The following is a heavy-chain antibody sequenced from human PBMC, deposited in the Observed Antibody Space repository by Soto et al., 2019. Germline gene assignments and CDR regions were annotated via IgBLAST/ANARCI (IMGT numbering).Heavy chain of an antibody. CDR2: ISSSSSYI. CDR1: GFTFSSYS. J-gene: IGHJ6*02. D-gene: IGHD4-4*01. V-gene: IGHV3-21*01. Sequence: GGSLRLSCAASGFTFSSYSMNWVRQAPGKGLEWVSSISSSSSYIYYADSVKGRFTISRDNAKNSLYLQMNSLRAEDTAVYYCARDGDMTTVTKREYYYYYGMDVWGQGTTVTVSS. CDR3: ARDGDMTTVTKREYYYYYGMDV.